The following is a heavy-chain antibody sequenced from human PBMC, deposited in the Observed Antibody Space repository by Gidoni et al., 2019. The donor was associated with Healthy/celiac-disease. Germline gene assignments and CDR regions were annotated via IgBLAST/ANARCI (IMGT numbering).Heavy chain of an antibody. CDR3: AKEENAFDI. CDR1: GFTFSRYV. J-gene: IGHJ3*02. CDR2: ISYDESNK. V-gene: IGHV3-30*18. Sequence: QVQLVGSGGGVVQPGRSLRLSCAASGFTFSRYVMHWVRQAPGKGLEWVAGISYDESNKYYVDSVKGRFTISRDNSKNTLYLQMNSLRAEDTAVYYCAKEENAFDIWGQGTMVTVSS.